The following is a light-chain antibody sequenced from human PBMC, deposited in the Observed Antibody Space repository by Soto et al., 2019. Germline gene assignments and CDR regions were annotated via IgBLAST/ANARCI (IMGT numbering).Light chain of an antibody. J-gene: IGLJ1*01. CDR3: SSYVGTNSYV. CDR1: NNEVGGYNY. V-gene: IGLV2-8*01. CDR2: EVY. Sequence: QSVLTQPPSASGSPGQSVTISCTGTNNEVGGYNYVSWYQHHPGKAPKLIIYEVYKRPSGVPDRFSGSKSGNTAALTVSGLQAEDEADYYCSSYVGTNSYVFGTGTKVTVL.